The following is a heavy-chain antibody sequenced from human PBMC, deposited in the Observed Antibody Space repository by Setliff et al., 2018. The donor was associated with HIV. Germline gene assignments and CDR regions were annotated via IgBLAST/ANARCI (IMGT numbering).Heavy chain of an antibody. J-gene: IGHJ6*02. D-gene: IGHD2-2*01. CDR1: GYRFTDYY. CDR2: INPNSGGT. Sequence: GASVKVSCKASGYRFTDYYIHWVRQAPGQGLEWMGWINPNSGGTNYAQKFQGRVTMTRDTSISTAYMELSGLTSDDSAVYYCARYLVVVPVAVCGLDVWGQGTTVTVSS. V-gene: IGHV1-2*02. CDR3: ARYLVVVPVAVCGLDV.